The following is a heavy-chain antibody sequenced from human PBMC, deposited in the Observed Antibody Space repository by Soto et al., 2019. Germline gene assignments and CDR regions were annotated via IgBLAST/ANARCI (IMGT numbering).Heavy chain of an antibody. D-gene: IGHD2-15*01. V-gene: IGHV3-53*01. J-gene: IGHJ4*02. CDR3: ARDCSGSSCYPSGFDY. CDR2: IYSGVGT. Sequence: GGSLRLSCAASGFSVSSNYMSWVRQAPGKGLEWVAVIYSGVGTYYADSVKGRFTISRDNSKNTLYLQMNSLRAEDTALYYCARDCSGSSCYPSGFDYWGQGTLVTVSS. CDR1: GFSVSSNY.